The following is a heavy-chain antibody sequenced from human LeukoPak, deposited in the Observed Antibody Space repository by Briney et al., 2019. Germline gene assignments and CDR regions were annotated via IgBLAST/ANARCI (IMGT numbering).Heavy chain of an antibody. V-gene: IGHV3-23*01. CDR3: AKKLGYCSSTSCYFFRHYYYGMDV. D-gene: IGHD2-2*01. Sequence: GGSLRLSCAASGFTFSSYSMNWVRQAPGKGLEWVSAISGTGSTTFYADSVKGRFTISRDNSKNTLYLQMNSLRAEDTAVYYCAKKLGYCSSTSCYFFRHYYYGMDVWGQGTTVTVSS. CDR1: GFTFSSYS. CDR2: ISGTGSTT. J-gene: IGHJ6*02.